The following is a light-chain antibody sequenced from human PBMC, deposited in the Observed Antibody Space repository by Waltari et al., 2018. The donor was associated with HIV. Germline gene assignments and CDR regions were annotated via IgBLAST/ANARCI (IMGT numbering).Light chain of an antibody. V-gene: IGKV3-20*01. CDR1: QSVSSSY. Sequence: EIVLTQSPGTLSLSPGERATLSCRASQSVSSSYLAWYQQEPVQAPRLLIYAASWRATGIPDRFSGSGSGTDFTLTISGLEPEDFAVYYCQQYGSSPYTFGQGTNLEIK. J-gene: IGKJ2*01. CDR2: AAS. CDR3: QQYGSSPYT.